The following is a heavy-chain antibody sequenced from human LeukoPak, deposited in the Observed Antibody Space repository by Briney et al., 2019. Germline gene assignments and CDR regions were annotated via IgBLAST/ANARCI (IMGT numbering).Heavy chain of an antibody. D-gene: IGHD2-2*01. Sequence: SETLSLTCTVSGYSISSGYYWGWIRQPPGKGLEWIGSIYHSGSTYYNPSLKSRVTISVDTSKNQFSLKLSSVTAADTAVYYCARGAIPAASDYWGQGTLVTVSS. CDR1: GYSISSGYY. CDR2: IYHSGST. V-gene: IGHV4-38-2*02. CDR3: ARGAIPAASDY. J-gene: IGHJ4*02.